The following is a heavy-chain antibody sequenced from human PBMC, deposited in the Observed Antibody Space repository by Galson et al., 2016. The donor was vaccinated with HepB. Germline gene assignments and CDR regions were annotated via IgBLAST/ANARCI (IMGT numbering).Heavy chain of an antibody. CDR2: IYSGDRT. CDR1: GFAFRTAW. Sequence: SLRLSCAASGFAFRTAWLSWVRQPPGRNLEWVGVIYSGDRTFYRDSVKGRFTISRDNSKSTLYLQMTSLTTEDTAVYFCARVPTDVCTFWFDSRGQGTLVTVSS. V-gene: IGHV3-53*05. D-gene: IGHD2/OR15-2a*01. J-gene: IGHJ5*01. CDR3: ARVPTDVCTFWFDS.